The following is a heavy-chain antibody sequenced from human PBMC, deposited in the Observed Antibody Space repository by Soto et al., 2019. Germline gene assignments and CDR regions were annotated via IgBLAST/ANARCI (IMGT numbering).Heavy chain of an antibody. D-gene: IGHD1-26*01. CDR3: ARRWSGSYDY. CDR1: GGSISSYY. J-gene: IGHJ4*02. V-gene: IGHV4-59*08. CDR2: VYYSGNT. Sequence: PSETLSLTCTVSGGSISSYYWSWIRQPPGKGLEWIGYVYYSGNTNYNPSLKSRVTISVDTSKNQFSLKLSSVTAADTAVYYCARRWSGSYDYWGQGTLVTV.